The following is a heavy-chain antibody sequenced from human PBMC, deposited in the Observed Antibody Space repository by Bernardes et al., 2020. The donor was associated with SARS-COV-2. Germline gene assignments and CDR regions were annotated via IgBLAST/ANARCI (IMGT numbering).Heavy chain of an antibody. D-gene: IGHD3-16*02. J-gene: IGHJ4*02. V-gene: IGHV3-33*01. Sequence: GGSLRLSCAASGFTFSNDGMHWVRQAPGKGLEWVAMIWSDGSREHYAGAVEGRFTISRDNSNNTLYLQMNSLRAEDTDVYLCAREDFSRIGRYTPDSWGQGTLVTVSS. CDR1: GFTFSNDG. CDR2: IWSDGSRE. CDR3: AREDFSRIGRYTPDS.